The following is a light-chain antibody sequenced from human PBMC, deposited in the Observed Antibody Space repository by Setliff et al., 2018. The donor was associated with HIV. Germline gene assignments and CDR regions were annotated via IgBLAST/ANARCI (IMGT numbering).Light chain of an antibody. Sequence: QSVLTQPPSVSGAPGQRVTISCTGSISNIGAVYDVHWYQQLPGRAPKLLIFGNNNRPSGVPDRFSGSKSGTSASLAITGLQAEDEADYYRQSYDSSLSGYVTFGGGTKVTVL. CDR3: QSYDSSLSGYVT. CDR2: GNN. J-gene: IGLJ2*01. V-gene: IGLV1-40*01. CDR1: ISNIGAVYD.